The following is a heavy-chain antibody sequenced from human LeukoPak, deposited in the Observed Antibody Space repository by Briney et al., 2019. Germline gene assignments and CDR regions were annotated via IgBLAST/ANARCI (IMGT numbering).Heavy chain of an antibody. Sequence: SEILSLTCTVSGGSISSYYWSWIRQPPGKGLEWIGYIYYSGSTNYNPSLKSRVTISVDTSKNQFSLKLSSVTAADTAVYYCARGPIAVAEFDYWGQGTLVTVSS. CDR2: IYYSGST. CDR3: ARGPIAVAEFDY. V-gene: IGHV4-59*12. D-gene: IGHD6-19*01. J-gene: IGHJ4*02. CDR1: GGSISSYY.